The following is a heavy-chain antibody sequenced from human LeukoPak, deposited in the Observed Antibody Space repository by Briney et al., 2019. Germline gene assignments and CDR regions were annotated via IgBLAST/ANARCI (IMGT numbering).Heavy chain of an antibody. CDR2: INPNSGGT. CDR1: GYTFNGYY. CDR3: ARGTLEVTVTTGLGY. D-gene: IGHD4-17*01. Sequence: ASVKVSCKASGYTFNGYYMHWVRQAPGQGLEWMGWINPNSGGTNYAQKFQGRVTMTRDTSISTAYMELSRLRSDDTAVYYCARGTLEVTVTTGLGYWGQGTLVTVSS. V-gene: IGHV1-2*02. J-gene: IGHJ4*02.